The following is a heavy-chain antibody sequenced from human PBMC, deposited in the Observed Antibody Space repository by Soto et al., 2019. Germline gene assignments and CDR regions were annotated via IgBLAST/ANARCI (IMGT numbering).Heavy chain of an antibody. D-gene: IGHD6-19*01. V-gene: IGHV4-4*07. CDR3: ARDRYSSGWYYDYGMDV. J-gene: IGHJ6*02. Sequence: PSETLSLTCTVSGGSISIYYWSLIRQPAGKGLEWIGRIYTSGSTNYNPSLKSRVTMSVDTSKNQFSLKLSSVTAADTAVYYCARDRYSSGWYYDYGMDVWGQGTTFTVSS. CDR2: IYTSGST. CDR1: GGSISIYY.